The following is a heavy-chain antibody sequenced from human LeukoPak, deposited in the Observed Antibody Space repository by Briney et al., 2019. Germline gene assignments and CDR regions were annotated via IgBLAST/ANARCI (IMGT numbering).Heavy chain of an antibody. V-gene: IGHV3-23*01. CDR3: AKATDYYGSGSYIDY. CDR1: GFTFSSYA. J-gene: IGHJ4*02. D-gene: IGHD3-10*01. CDR2: ISGSGGST. Sequence: PGRSLRLSCAASGFTFSSYAMSWVRQAPGKGLEWVSAISGSGGSTYYADSVKGRFTISRDNSKNTLYLQMNSLRAEDTAVYYCAKATDYYGSGSYIDYWGQGTLVTVSS.